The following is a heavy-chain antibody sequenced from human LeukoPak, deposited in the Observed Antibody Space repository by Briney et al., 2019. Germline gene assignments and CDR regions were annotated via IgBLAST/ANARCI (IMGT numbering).Heavy chain of an antibody. CDR2: ITSTSSDM. CDR3: ARVAGHYFDY. V-gene: IGHV3-21*04. CDR1: GFTFRGYS. Sequence: GGSLRLSCAASGFTFRGYSLSWVRQAPGKGLEWVSFITSTSSDMLYADSVKGRFTVSRDNAKNTLYLQMDSLTAEDTAVYFCARVAGHYFDYWGQGSLATVSS. J-gene: IGHJ4*02.